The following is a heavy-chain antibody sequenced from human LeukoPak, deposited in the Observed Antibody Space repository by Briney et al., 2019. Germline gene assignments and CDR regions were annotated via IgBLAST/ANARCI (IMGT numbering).Heavy chain of an antibody. D-gene: IGHD3-9*01. Sequence: SVKVSCKASGGTFSSYAISWVRQAPGQGLEWMGGIIPIFGTANYAQKFQGRVTITADEYTSTAYMELSSLRSEDTAVYYCASPYDILTGYYRKIPYYYYGMDVWGQGTTVTVSS. CDR3: ASPYDILTGYYRKIPYYYYGMDV. CDR1: GGTFSSYA. V-gene: IGHV1-69*13. J-gene: IGHJ6*02. CDR2: IIPIFGTA.